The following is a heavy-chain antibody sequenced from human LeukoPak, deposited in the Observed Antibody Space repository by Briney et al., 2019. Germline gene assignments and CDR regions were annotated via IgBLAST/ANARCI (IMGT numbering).Heavy chain of an antibody. D-gene: IGHD3-10*01. V-gene: IGHV4-59*01. CDR2: IYYSGST. CDR3: AKESAMVRGVIDY. J-gene: IGHJ4*02. Sequence: PSETLSLTCTVPGGSISSYYWSWIRQPPGKGLEWIGYIYYSGSTNYNPSLKSRVTISVDTSKNQFSLKLSSVTAADTAVYYCAKESAMVRGVIDYWGQGTLVTVSS. CDR1: GGSISSYY.